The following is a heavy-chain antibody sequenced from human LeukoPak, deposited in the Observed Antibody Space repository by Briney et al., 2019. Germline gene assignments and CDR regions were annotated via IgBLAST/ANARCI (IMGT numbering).Heavy chain of an antibody. CDR1: GGTFSSYT. D-gene: IGHD3-3*01. Sequence: ASVKVSCKASGGTFSSYTISWVRQAPGQGLEWMGRIIPILGIANYAQKFQGRVTITADKSTSTAYMELSSLRSEDTAVYYCARLIVWSGYYDYWYFDLWGRGTLVTVSS. CDR2: IIPILGIA. V-gene: IGHV1-69*02. CDR3: ARLIVWSGYYDYWYFDL. J-gene: IGHJ2*01.